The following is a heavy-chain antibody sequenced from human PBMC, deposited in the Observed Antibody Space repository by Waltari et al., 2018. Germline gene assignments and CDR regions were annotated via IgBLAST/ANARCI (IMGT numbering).Heavy chain of an antibody. Sequence: EVQLLASGGGLVQPGGSLGRSWAAYGFTFSSYAMSWVRPAPGKGLGWVPAISGSGGSTYSADAVKGRCTIARDNSKNMLYLQMNSRRAEDTAVYYCAKSLASSWGLIAARRRGAFDIWGQGTMVTVSS. CDR2: ISGSGGST. V-gene: IGHV3-23*01. CDR3: AKSLASSWGLIAARRRGAFDI. J-gene: IGHJ3*02. D-gene: IGHD6-6*01. CDR1: GFTFSSYA.